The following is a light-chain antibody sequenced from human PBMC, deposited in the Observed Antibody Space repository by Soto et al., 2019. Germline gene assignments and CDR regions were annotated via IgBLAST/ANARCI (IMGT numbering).Light chain of an antibody. Sequence: EIVMTQSPATLSVSPGERATLSCRDSQSVSSKLAWYQPKPGQAPRLLIYGASTRATGIPARFSGRGSGTEFILTISSLQAEDFAVYYCQQYDDWTETFGQGTKVDIK. V-gene: IGKV3D-15*01. CDR1: QSVSSK. CDR2: GAS. J-gene: IGKJ1*01. CDR3: QQYDDWTET.